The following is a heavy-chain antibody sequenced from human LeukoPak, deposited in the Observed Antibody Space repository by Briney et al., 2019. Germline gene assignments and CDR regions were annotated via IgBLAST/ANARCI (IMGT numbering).Heavy chain of an antibody. J-gene: IGHJ6*02. V-gene: IGHV1-2*04. CDR2: INQNSVGT. D-gene: IGHD3-16*01. CDR1: GYTPIGYH. CDR3: ARWGGGLPTLTDYYYYGMEV. Sequence: AAVHDSRLASGYTPIGYHMHGVRPAPARGLERMGRINQNSVGTSYGQEFRGWVTITRETSISTAYMELSRPRSHDTAVYYCARWGGGLPTLTDYYYYGMEVWGQGNTVTVSS.